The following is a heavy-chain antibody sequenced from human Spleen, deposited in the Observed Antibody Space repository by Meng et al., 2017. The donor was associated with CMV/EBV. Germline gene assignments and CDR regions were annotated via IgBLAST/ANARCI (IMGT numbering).Heavy chain of an antibody. Sequence: QGQLSESGQGLGKPSPPLSLTCTFSGGSISSYYWSWIRQPAGKGLEWIGRIYTSGSTNYNPSLKSRVTMSVDTSKNQFSLKLSSVTAADTAVYYCARDQDLLWFGELFRWFDPWGQGTLVTVSS. J-gene: IGHJ5*02. D-gene: IGHD3-10*01. CDR3: ARDQDLLWFGELFRWFDP. CDR2: IYTSGST. V-gene: IGHV4-4*07. CDR1: GGSISSYY.